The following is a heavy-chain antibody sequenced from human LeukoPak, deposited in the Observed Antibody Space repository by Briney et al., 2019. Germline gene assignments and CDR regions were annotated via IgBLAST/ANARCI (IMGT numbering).Heavy chain of an antibody. V-gene: IGHV1-8*01. CDR1: GYTFTSYD. CDR3: ARGPPNYDFWSGYYYYYYYGMDV. J-gene: IGHJ6*02. D-gene: IGHD3-3*01. Sequence: ASVKVSCKASGYTFTSYDINWVRQATGQGLEWMGWMNPNSGNTGYAQKFQGRVTMTRNTSISTAYVELSSLRSEDTAVYYCARGPPNYDFWSGYYYYYYYGMDVWGQGTTVTVSS. CDR2: MNPNSGNT.